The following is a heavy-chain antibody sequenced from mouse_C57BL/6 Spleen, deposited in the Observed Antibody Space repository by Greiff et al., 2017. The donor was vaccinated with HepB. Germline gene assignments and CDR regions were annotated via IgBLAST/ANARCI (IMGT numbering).Heavy chain of an antibody. CDR2: IYPGDGDT. Sequence: QVQLQQSGPELVKPGASVKISCKASGYAFSSSWMNWVKQRPGKGLEWIGRIYPGDGDTNYNGKFKGKATLTADKSSSTAYMQLSSLTSEDSAVYFCARGYGSSYDYAMDYWGQGTSVTVSS. J-gene: IGHJ4*01. CDR1: GYAFSSSW. CDR3: ARGYGSSYDYAMDY. V-gene: IGHV1-82*01. D-gene: IGHD1-1*01.